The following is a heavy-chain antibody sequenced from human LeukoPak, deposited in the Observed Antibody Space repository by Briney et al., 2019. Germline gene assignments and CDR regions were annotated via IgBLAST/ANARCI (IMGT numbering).Heavy chain of an antibody. CDR3: ARGFSDILTGNHYYYYMDV. CDR1: GYTFTSYG. V-gene: IGHV1-18*01. CDR2: ISAYNGNT. J-gene: IGHJ6*03. Sequence: ASVKVSCKASGYTFTSYGISWVRQAPGQGLEWMGWISAYNGNTNYAQKLQGRVTMTTDTSTSTAYMELRSLRSADTAVYYCARGFSDILTGNHYYYYMDVWGKGTTVTVSS. D-gene: IGHD3-9*01.